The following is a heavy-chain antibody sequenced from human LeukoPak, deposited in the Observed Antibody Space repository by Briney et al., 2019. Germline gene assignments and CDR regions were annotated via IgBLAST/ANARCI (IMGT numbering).Heavy chain of an antibody. CDR2: TVGGGSPNT. CDR3: TKAPIVSCSGAFCYPFDS. D-gene: IGHD2-15*01. Sequence: GGSLRLSCAASGFYFANYAMSWVRQAPGKGLEWVSATVGGGSPNTYHADSVKGRFTISRDNSKNTLLLQMNSLRAEDTAIYYCTKAPIVSCSGAFCYPFDSWGQGTLVTVSS. CDR1: GFYFANYA. V-gene: IGHV3-23*01. J-gene: IGHJ4*02.